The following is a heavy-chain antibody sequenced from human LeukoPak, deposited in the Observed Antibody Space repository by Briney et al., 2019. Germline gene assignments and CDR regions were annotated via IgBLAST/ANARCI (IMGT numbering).Heavy chain of an antibody. CDR2: IYPGDSDT. Sequence: GESLKISCKGSGYSFTNYWIGWERQMPGKGLEWMGLIYPGDSDTRYSPSLQGQVTISADKSFSTAYLQWSSLKASDTAMYYCALTTVTTSPDYWGQGTLVTVSP. V-gene: IGHV5-51*01. CDR3: ALTTVTTSPDY. J-gene: IGHJ4*02. CDR1: GYSFTNYW. D-gene: IGHD4-17*01.